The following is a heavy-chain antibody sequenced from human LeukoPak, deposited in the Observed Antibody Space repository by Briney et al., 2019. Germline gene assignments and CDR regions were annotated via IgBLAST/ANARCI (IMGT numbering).Heavy chain of an antibody. D-gene: IGHD2-15*01. CDR2: IYSGGNT. CDR3: AHEGRYCDGCTCWGPFDP. Sequence: GGSLRLSCVASGFDVSNNYMSWVRQAPGKGPEWVAVIYSGGNTYYADSVKGRFTISRDSSQSTLYLQMNSLRDEDTAMYYCAHEGRYCDGCTCWGPFDPWGQGTLVTVSS. J-gene: IGHJ5*02. CDR1: GFDVSNNY. V-gene: IGHV3-66*01.